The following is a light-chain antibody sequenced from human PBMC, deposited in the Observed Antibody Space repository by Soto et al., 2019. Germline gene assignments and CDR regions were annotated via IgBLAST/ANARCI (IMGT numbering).Light chain of an antibody. J-gene: IGKJ1*01. CDR2: DAS. Sequence: DIQMPQSPSTLSASVGDRITITCRARQSISSMLAWYQQKPGKAPKLLIYDASSLESGVPSRFSGSGSGTEFTLTISSLQPDDFATYYCQQYNSYSLTFGQGTKVEI. CDR1: QSISSM. V-gene: IGKV1-5*01. CDR3: QQYNSYSLT.